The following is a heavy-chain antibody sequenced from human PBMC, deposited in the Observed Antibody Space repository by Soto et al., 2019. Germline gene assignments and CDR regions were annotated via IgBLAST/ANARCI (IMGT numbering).Heavy chain of an antibody. D-gene: IGHD3-3*01. V-gene: IGHV4-34*02. CDR3: ARGREIFGAFTPFEY. CDR1: GAPFSGYY. J-gene: IGHJ4*02. CDR2: INHTGST. Sequence: QVQLQQWGAGLPKPSETLSLTCAVYGAPFSGYYWTWIRQPPGKGLEWIGEINHTGSTKYNPSLKSRVTISLDTSKNQFSLSLRSVTAADTAVYYCARGREIFGAFTPFEYWGQGTQVAVSS.